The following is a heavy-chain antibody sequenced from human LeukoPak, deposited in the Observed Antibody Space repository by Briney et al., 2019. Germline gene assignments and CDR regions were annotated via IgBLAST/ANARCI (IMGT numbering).Heavy chain of an antibody. V-gene: IGHV4-30-4*01. CDR1: GGSISSGDYY. J-gene: IGHJ2*01. Sequence: PSQTLSYTRTVSGGSISSGDYYWSWIRQPPGKGLEWVGYIYSSGSTYYNPSLYSRVTISVDTSKNQFSLKLSSVTAADTAVYYCARQQYYYDSSGYRAPGRWYFDLWGRGTLVTVSS. CDR3: ARQQYYYDSSGYRAPGRWYFDL. CDR2: IYSSGST. D-gene: IGHD3-22*01.